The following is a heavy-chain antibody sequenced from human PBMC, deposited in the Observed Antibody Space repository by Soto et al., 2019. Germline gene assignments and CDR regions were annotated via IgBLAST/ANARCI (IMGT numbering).Heavy chain of an antibody. V-gene: IGHV3-15*07. D-gene: IGHD5-18*01. J-gene: IGHJ4*02. Sequence: PGGSLRLSCVASDFSVSNARMTWVRQAPGKGLEWVGRIRSETDGGTADYAAPVRGRFVISRDDSQSTLSLHMNSLKSEDTAVYYCSTGGYRSGLDYWGQGTLVTVSS. CDR3: STGGYRSGLDY. CDR2: IRSETDGGTA. CDR1: DFSVSNAR.